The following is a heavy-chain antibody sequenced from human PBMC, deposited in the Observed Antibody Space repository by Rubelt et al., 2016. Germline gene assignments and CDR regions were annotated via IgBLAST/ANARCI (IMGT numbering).Heavy chain of an antibody. D-gene: IGHD2-15*01. CDR2: IYYSGST. V-gene: IGHV4-39*07. J-gene: IGHJ4*02. Sequence: GKGLEWIGSIYYSGSTYYNPSLKSRVTISVDTSKNQFSLKLSSVTAADTAVYYCARRPLRGYCSGGSCVNGDYVNYFDYWGQGTLVTVSS. CDR3: ARRPLRGYCSGGSCVNGDYVNYFDY.